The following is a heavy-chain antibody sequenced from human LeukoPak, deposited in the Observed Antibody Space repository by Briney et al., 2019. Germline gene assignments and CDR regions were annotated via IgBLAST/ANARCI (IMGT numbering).Heavy chain of an antibody. CDR1: GLTFSGFA. CDR2: TSYDGSKK. Sequence: PGGSLRLSCAASGLTFSGFAMYWVRQAPGKGLERVAVTSYDGSKKYYADSVKGRFTISRDNSKNTLYLQMNSLRIEDTAVYYCARGSPPDYWGQGTLVTVSS. J-gene: IGHJ4*02. CDR3: ARGSPPDY. V-gene: IGHV3-30-3*01.